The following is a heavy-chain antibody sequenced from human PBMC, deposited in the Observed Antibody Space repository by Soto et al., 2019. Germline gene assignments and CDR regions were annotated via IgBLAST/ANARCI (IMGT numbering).Heavy chain of an antibody. J-gene: IGHJ4*02. Sequence: PGGSLRLSCAASGFTFSSYAMSWVRQAPGKGLEWVSAISGSGGSTYYADSVKGRFTISRDNSKNTLYLQMNSLRAEDTAVYYCAKSAGGHLRFLEWLFDYWGQGTLVTVSS. CDR2: ISGSGGST. V-gene: IGHV3-23*01. D-gene: IGHD3-3*01. CDR3: AKSAGGHLRFLEWLFDY. CDR1: GFTFSSYA.